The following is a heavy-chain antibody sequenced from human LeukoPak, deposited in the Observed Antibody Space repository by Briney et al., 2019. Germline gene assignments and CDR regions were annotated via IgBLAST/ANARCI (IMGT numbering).Heavy chain of an antibody. Sequence: GGSLRLSCAASGFTFSNAWMNWVRQAPGKGLEWVGRIKSKTDGGTTDYAAHVKGRFTISRDDSKNTLYLQMNSLKTEDTAVYYCTTDRTTYYDSSWYDYWGQGTLVTVSS. D-gene: IGHD3-22*01. CDR3: TTDRTTYYDSSWYDY. CDR1: GFTFSNAW. J-gene: IGHJ4*02. V-gene: IGHV3-15*07. CDR2: IKSKTDGGTT.